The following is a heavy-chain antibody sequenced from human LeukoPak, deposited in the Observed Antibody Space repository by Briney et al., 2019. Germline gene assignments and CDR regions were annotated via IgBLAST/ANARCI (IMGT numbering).Heavy chain of an antibody. Sequence: GGSLRLSCAASGFTFSSYSMNWVRQAPGKGLEWVSSISSSSSYIYYADSVKGRFTISRDNAKNSLYLQMNSLRAEDTAVYYCARDDTPPWFGEHPPDYWGQGTLVTVSS. CDR3: ARDDTPPWFGEHPPDY. V-gene: IGHV3-21*01. J-gene: IGHJ4*02. CDR1: GFTFSSYS. D-gene: IGHD3-10*01. CDR2: ISSSSSYI.